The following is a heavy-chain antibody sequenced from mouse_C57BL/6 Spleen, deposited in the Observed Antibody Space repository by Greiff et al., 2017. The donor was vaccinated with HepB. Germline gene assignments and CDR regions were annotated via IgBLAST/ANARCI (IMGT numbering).Heavy chain of an antibody. CDR1: GFTFSDYG. CDR3: AREYYGSSFPFAY. V-gene: IGHV5-17*01. D-gene: IGHD1-1*01. J-gene: IGHJ3*01. Sequence: EVQLVESGGGLVKPGGSLKLSCAASGFTFSDYGMHWVRQAPEKGLEWVAYISSGSSTIYYADTVKGRFTISRDNAKNTLFLQMTSLRSEDTAMYYCAREYYGSSFPFAYWGQGTLVTVSA. CDR2: ISSGSSTI.